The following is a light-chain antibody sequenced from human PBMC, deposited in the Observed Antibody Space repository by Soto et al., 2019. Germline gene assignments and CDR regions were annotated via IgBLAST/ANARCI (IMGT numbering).Light chain of an antibody. CDR2: DVS. CDR3: ASYTTSSTYV. V-gene: IGLV2-14*03. Sequence: QAVVTQPASVSASPGQSIAISCTGTSSDVGGFNYVSWYQQHPGKAPKFMIYDVSSRPSGVSDRFSGSKSGNTASLTISGLQAEDEADYYCASYTTSSTYVFGTGTKLTVL. J-gene: IGLJ1*01. CDR1: SSDVGGFNY.